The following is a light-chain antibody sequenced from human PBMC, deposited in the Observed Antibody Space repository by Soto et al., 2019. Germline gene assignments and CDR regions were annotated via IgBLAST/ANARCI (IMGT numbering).Light chain of an antibody. Sequence: QSALTQPASVSGSPGQSITISCTGASSDIGDYNYVSWYQQHPGKAPKLMIYDVYNRPSGISNRFSGSQSGNTASLTISGLQAEDEADYYCSSYKSINTHMVFGGGTKVTVL. CDR1: SSDIGDYNY. V-gene: IGLV2-14*01. CDR2: DVY. CDR3: SSYKSINTHMV. J-gene: IGLJ2*01.